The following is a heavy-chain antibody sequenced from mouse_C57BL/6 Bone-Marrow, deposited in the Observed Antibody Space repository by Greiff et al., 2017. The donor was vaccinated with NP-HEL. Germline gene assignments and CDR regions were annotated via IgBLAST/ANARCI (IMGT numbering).Heavy chain of an antibody. CDR1: GFTFSDYG. D-gene: IGHD1-1*01. CDR3: ATYGSRDWYFDV. CDR2: ISSGSSTI. V-gene: IGHV5-17*01. Sequence: EVQLVESGGGLVKPGGSLKLSCAASGFTFSDYGMHWVRQAPEKGLEWVAYISSGSSTIYYADTVKGRFTISRDNAKNTLFLQMTSLRSEDTAMYYCATYGSRDWYFDVWGTGTTVTVSS. J-gene: IGHJ1*03.